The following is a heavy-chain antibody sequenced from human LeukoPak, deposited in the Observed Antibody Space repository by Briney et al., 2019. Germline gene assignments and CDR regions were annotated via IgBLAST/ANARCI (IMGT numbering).Heavy chain of an antibody. Sequence: VASVKVSCKVSGYTLTELSMHWVRQAPGKGLEWMGGFDPEDGETIYAQKFQGRVTMTEDTSTDTAYMELNSLRSDDTAVYYCATADDFDILTGYSKMGGDAFDIWGQGTRVTVSS. CDR3: ATADDFDILTGYSKMGGDAFDI. J-gene: IGHJ3*02. D-gene: IGHD3-9*01. CDR1: GYTLTELS. V-gene: IGHV1-24*01. CDR2: FDPEDGET.